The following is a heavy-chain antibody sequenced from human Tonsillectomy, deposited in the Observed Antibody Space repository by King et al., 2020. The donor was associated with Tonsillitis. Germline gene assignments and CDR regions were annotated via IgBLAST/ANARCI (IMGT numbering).Heavy chain of an antibody. CDR2: ISYDGSDK. CDR1: GFPFNTYG. V-gene: IGHV3-30*18. Sequence: QLVQSGGGVVQPGWSLRLSCAASGFPFNTYGMHWVRQAPGKGLEWVAVISYDGSDKYYADSVKGRFTISRDNSKNTLYLQMNSLRAEDTAVYYCAKDFLGVAVAGSYYFDYWGQGTLVTVSS. J-gene: IGHJ4*02. CDR3: AKDFLGVAVAGSYYFDY. D-gene: IGHD6-19*01.